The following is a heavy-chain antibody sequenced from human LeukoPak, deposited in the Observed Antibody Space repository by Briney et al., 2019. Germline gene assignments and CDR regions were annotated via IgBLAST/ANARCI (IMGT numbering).Heavy chain of an antibody. CDR3: TTDKEGYYYDSSGYYSDRHFDY. CDR2: IKSKTDGGTT. V-gene: IGHV3-15*01. Sequence: GGSLRLSCAASGFTFSNAWMSWVRQAPGKGLEWVGRIKSKTDGGTTDYAAPVKGRFTISRDDSKNTLYLQMNSLKTEDTAVYYCTTDKEGYYYDSSGYYSDRHFDYWGQGTLVTVSS. CDR1: GFTFSNAW. D-gene: IGHD3-22*01. J-gene: IGHJ4*02.